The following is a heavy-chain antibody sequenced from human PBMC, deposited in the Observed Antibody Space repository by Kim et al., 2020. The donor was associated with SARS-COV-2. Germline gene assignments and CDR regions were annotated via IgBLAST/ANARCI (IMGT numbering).Heavy chain of an antibody. J-gene: IGHJ4*02. V-gene: IGHV4-39*01. CDR2: IYYSGST. Sequence: SETLSLTCTVSGGSISSSSYYWGWIRQPPGKGLEWIGSIYYSGSTYYNPSLKSRVTISVDTSKNQFSLKLSSVTAADTAVYYCARIPAPYGDYYFDYWGQGTLVTVSS. CDR1: GGSISSSSYY. D-gene: IGHD4-17*01. CDR3: ARIPAPYGDYYFDY.